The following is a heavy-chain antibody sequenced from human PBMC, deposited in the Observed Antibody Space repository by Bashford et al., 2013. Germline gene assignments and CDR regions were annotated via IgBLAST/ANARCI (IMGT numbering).Heavy chain of an antibody. CDR2: IRYTGST. V-gene: IGHV4-31*11. J-gene: IGHJ6*03. CDR3: ARAHYYYMDV. CDR1: GGSVNSGGYY. Sequence: SSETLSLTCAVSGGSVNSGGYYWSWIRQHPGKGLEWIGYIRYTGSTYYNPSLKSRVIILVDTSKNHFSLKLSSMTAADAAVYYCARAHYYYMDVWGQRDHGHR.